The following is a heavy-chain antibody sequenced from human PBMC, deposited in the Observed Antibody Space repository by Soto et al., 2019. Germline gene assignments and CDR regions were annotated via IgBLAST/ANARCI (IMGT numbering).Heavy chain of an antibody. CDR1: GFTCSSYS. CDR3: ARGLRSSWYYAFDL. D-gene: IGHD6-13*01. CDR2: ISTSSSTI. Sequence: GGSLRLSCAASGFTCSSYSMNWFRQAPGKGLEWVSYISTSSSTIYYADSVKGRFTISRDTAKNSLYLQMNSLRAEDMAVYYCARGLRSSWYYAFDLWGKGTMVTVS. V-gene: IGHV3-48*01. J-gene: IGHJ3*01.